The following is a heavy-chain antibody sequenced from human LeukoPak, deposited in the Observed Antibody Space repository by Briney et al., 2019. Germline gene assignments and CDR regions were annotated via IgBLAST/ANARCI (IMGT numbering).Heavy chain of an antibody. V-gene: IGHV4-30-2*01. CDR2: IYHSGST. Sequence: MSSQTLSLTCAVSGGSISSGGYSWSWIRQPPGKGLEWIGYIYHSGSTYYNPSLKSRVTISVDRSKNQFSLKLSSVTAADTAVYYCAREWIVVVPAAPPEGMDVWGQGTTVTVSS. CDR1: GGSISSGGYS. D-gene: IGHD2-2*01. J-gene: IGHJ6*02. CDR3: AREWIVVVPAAPPEGMDV.